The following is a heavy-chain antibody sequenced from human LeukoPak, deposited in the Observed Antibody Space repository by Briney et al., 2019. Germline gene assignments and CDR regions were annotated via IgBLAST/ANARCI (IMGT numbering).Heavy chain of an antibody. J-gene: IGHJ4*02. D-gene: IGHD6-6*01. CDR2: IYHSGST. CDR1: GYSISSGYF. CDR3: ARQSIAVTAPFDY. Sequence: NTSETLSLTCAVSGYSISSGYFWGWIRQPPGKGLEWIASIYHSGSTYYNPSLTSRVTISVDTSKNQFSLKLTSVTAADTAVYYCARQSIAVTAPFDYWGQGTLVTVSS. V-gene: IGHV4-38-2*01.